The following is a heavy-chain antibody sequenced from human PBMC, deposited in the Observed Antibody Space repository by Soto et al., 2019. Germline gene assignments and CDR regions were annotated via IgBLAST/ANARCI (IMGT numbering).Heavy chain of an antibody. CDR3: ATGFNDYGAGTLKLDF. Sequence: QVLLQESGPGLVKPSETLSLTCSVSGGSISSYYWSWIRQPPGKRLEGIGYISYSGTTNYHPSPAGRLTISIGTTRTQFSLKLGSVTADDTAVYYCATGFNDYGAGTLKLDFWGQGTLVAVSS. J-gene: IGHJ4*02. CDR2: ISYSGTT. CDR1: GGSISSYY. D-gene: IGHD3-10*01. V-gene: IGHV4-59*01.